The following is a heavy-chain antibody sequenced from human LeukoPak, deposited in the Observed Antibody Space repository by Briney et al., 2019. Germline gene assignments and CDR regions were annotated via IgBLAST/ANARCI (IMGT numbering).Heavy chain of an antibody. Sequence: PSETLSLTCTVSGGSISSSSYYWGWIRQPPGKGLEWIGSIYYSGSTNYNPSLKSRVTISVDTSKNQFSLKLSSVTAADTAVYYCARGQYGLPYYYDSSGYYALGAFDIWGQGTMVTVSS. CDR3: ARGQYGLPYYYDSSGYYALGAFDI. CDR2: IYYSGST. D-gene: IGHD3-22*01. V-gene: IGHV4-39*07. CDR1: GGSISSSSYY. J-gene: IGHJ3*02.